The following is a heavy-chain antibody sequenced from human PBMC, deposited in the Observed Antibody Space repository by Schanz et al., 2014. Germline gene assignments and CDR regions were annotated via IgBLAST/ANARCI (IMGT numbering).Heavy chain of an antibody. D-gene: IGHD2-21*02. J-gene: IGHJ4*02. CDR3: ARGRTAYYFDY. CDR2: IYIGGNT. Sequence: EVQLVESGGGLIQPGGSLRLSCAASGFGFSSYSMNWVRQAPGKGLEWVSFIYIGGNTYYADSVKGRFTISRDNSKNTVYSQMNSLRAEDTAVYYCARGRTAYYFDYWGQGTLVTVSS. CDR1: GFGFSSYS. V-gene: IGHV3-66*01.